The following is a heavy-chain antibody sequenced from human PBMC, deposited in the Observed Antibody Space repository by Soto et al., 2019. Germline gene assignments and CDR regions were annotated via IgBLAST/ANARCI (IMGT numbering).Heavy chain of an antibody. CDR2: IIPIFGTA. CDR1: GGTFSSYA. Sequence: SVKVSCKASGGTFSSYAINWVRQAPVQGLEWMGWIIPIFGTANYAQKFQGRVTITADESKSTAYMERSSLRSEDTAVYYCARVEGGYSEQTIEYYYHGMDVWGQ. D-gene: IGHD5-18*01. J-gene: IGHJ6*02. CDR3: ARVEGGYSEQTIEYYYHGMDV. V-gene: IGHV1-69*13.